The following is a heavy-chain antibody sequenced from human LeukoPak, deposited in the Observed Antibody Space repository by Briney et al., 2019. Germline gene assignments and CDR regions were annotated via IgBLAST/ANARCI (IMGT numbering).Heavy chain of an antibody. V-gene: IGHV1-18*01. CDR2: ISAYNGNT. CDR3: ATYIAVAGTAISGAFDI. Sequence: GASVKVSCKASGYTFTSYGISWVRQAPGQGLEWMGWISAYNGNTNYAQKLQGRVTVTTDTSTSTAYMELRSLRSEDTAVYYCATYIAVAGTAISGAFDIWGQGTMVTVSS. CDR1: GYTFTSYG. J-gene: IGHJ3*02. D-gene: IGHD6-19*01.